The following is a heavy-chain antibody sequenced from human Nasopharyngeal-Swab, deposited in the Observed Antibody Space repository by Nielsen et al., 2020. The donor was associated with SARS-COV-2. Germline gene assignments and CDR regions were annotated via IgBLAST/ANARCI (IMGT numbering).Heavy chain of an antibody. Sequence: ASVKVSCKASGYTFTNYALNWVRQAPGQGLEWMGWNNTNTGNPTYAQGFTGRFVFSLDTSVSTAYLQISGLKSEDTAVYRCAREGDASVPGTLFDYWGQGTQVTVSS. CDR1: GYTFTNYA. D-gene: IGHD6-19*01. CDR2: NNTNTGNP. CDR3: AREGDASVPGTLFDY. J-gene: IGHJ4*02. V-gene: IGHV7-4-1*02.